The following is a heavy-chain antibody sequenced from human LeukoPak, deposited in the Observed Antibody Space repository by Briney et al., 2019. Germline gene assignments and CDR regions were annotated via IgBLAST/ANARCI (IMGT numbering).Heavy chain of an antibody. CDR2: IKQDGTET. J-gene: IGHJ3*02. CDR3: ARDLVFYYYDSSGYFGAFDI. V-gene: IGHV3-7*01. CDR1: GFTFSSYW. D-gene: IGHD3-22*01. Sequence: GSLRLSCAASGFTFSSYWMNWVRQAPGKGLEWVAIIKQDGTETFYVDSVKGRFTISRDNVKNSLYLQMNSLRAEDTAVYYCARDLVFYYYDSSGYFGAFDIWGQGTMVTVSS.